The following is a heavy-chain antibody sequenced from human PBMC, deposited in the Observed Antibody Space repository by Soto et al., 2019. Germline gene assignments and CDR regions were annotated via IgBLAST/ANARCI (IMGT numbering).Heavy chain of an antibody. CDR3: ARVGDYIFSRDAFDL. CDR1: GFTVSSYY. CDR2: LYSRGDT. Sequence: EVQLVESGGGLVQPGGSLRLSCAASGFTVSSYYMSWVRQAPGKGLGWVSVLYSRGDTYYADSVKGRFTISRDNSKNKLYLQMNSLRPEDTAVYYCARVGDYIFSRDAFDLWGQGTMVTVSS. J-gene: IGHJ3*01. V-gene: IGHV3-53*04. D-gene: IGHD4-17*01.